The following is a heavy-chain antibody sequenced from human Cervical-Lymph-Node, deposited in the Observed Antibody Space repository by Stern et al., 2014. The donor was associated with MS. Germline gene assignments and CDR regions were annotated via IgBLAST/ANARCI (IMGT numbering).Heavy chain of an antibody. CDR3: AKHACTGAACPFDL. J-gene: IGHJ4*02. Sequence: QLVESGPGLVKPSETLSLTCAVSGDSISSYTHYWAWIRQPPGKGLEWIGSVYYSGATYYNPSLQSPVTISVDPPKNPSSRGLNPVTAADTAVYYCAKHACTGAACPFDLWGQGTLVTVSS. CDR1: GDSISSYTHY. V-gene: IGHV4-39*01. D-gene: IGHD2-8*02. CDR2: VYYSGAT.